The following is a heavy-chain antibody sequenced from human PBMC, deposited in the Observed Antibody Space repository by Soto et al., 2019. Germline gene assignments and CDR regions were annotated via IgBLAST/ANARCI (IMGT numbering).Heavy chain of an antibody. Sequence: GGSLRLSCAASGFTFSSYGMHWVRQAPGKGLEWVAVISYDGSNKYYADSVKGRFTISRDNSKNTLYLQMNSLRAEDTAVYYCAKSTDGGDFIFYYYYGMDVWGQGTTVTVSS. V-gene: IGHV3-30*18. CDR3: AKSTDGGDFIFYYYYGMDV. CDR2: ISYDGSNK. J-gene: IGHJ6*02. CDR1: GFTFSSYG. D-gene: IGHD2-21*02.